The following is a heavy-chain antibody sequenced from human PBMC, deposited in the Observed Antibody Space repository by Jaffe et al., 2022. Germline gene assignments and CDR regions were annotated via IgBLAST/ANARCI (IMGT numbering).Heavy chain of an antibody. CDR3: AKSDVSGYSYGLEYYFDY. CDR1: GFTFDDYA. J-gene: IGHJ4*02. V-gene: IGHV3-43D*04. Sequence: EVQLVESGGVVVQPGGSLRLSCAASGFTFDDYAMHWVRQAPGKGLEWVSLISWDGGSTYYADSVKGRFTISRDNSKNSLYLQMNSLRAEDTALYYCAKSDVSGYSYGLEYYFDYWGQGTLVTVSS. CDR2: ISWDGGST. D-gene: IGHD5-18*01.